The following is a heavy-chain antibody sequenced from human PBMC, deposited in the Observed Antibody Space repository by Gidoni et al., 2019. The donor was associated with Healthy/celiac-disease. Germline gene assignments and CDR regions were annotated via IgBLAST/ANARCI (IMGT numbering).Heavy chain of an antibody. D-gene: IGHD3-10*01. J-gene: IGHJ3*02. Sequence: QVQLQQCGAPLLKPSETLSLTSAVYAVSFSGYYWSWIRKPPGKGLEWIGELNHSGITKYNPSLKSRVTISVDTSKNQFSLKLSSVTAADTAVYYCARRITRVSQPFDIWGQGTMVTVSS. CDR1: AVSFSGYY. CDR3: ARRITRVSQPFDI. CDR2: LNHSGIT. V-gene: IGHV4-34*01.